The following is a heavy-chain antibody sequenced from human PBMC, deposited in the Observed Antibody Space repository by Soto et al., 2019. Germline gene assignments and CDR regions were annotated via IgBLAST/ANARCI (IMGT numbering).Heavy chain of an antibody. J-gene: IGHJ4*02. CDR1: GGSVSSGSYY. Sequence: KTSETLSLTCTVSGGSVSSGSYYWSWIRQPPGKGLEWIGYIYYSGSTNYNPSLKSRVTISVDTSKNQFSLKLSSVTAEDTAVYYCAKGERFLGGVHYWGQGTLVTVSS. CDR3: AKGERFLGGVHY. CDR2: IYYSGST. D-gene: IGHD3-3*01. V-gene: IGHV4-61*01.